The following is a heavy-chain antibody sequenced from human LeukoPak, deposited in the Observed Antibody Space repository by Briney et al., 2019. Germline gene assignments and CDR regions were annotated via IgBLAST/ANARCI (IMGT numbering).Heavy chain of an antibody. V-gene: IGHV3-7*01. CDR3: ARFSSGWLGDIDN. J-gene: IGHJ4*02. CDR1: GFTFSSYW. D-gene: IGHD6-19*01. CDR2: IKQDGSEK. Sequence: GGALRLSCAASGFTFSSYWMSWVRQAPGKGREWVANIKQDGSEKYYVDSVKGRFTISRDNAKNSLYLQMNSLRAEDTAVYYCARFSSGWLGDIDNWGQGTLVTVSS.